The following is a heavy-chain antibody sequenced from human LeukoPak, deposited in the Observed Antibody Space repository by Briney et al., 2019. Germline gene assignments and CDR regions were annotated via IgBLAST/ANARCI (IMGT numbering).Heavy chain of an antibody. D-gene: IGHD3-3*01. CDR2: IYPGDSDT. CDR3: ARNLGRDFWSGYYYY. J-gene: IGHJ4*02. CDR1: GYSFTSCW. V-gene: IGHV5-51*01. Sequence: GESLKISCKGSGYSFTSCWIGWVRQMPGKGLEWMGIIYPGDSDTRYSPSFQGQVTISADKSISTAYLQWSSLKASDTAMYYCARNLGRDFWSGYYYYWDQGTLVTVSS.